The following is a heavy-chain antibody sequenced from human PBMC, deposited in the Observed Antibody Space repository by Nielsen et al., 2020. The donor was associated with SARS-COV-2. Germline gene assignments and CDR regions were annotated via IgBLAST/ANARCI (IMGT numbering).Heavy chain of an antibody. CDR2: INHSGST. D-gene: IGHD2-2*01. J-gene: IGHJ6*02. V-gene: IGHV4-34*01. CDR3: ARSGIVVVPAALLMDV. Sequence: SETLSLTCAVYGGSFSGYYWSWIRQPPGKGLEWIGEINHSGSTNYNPSLKSRVTISVDTSKNQFSLKLSSMTAADTAVYYCARSGIVVVPAALLMDVWGQGTTVTVSS. CDR1: GGSFSGYY.